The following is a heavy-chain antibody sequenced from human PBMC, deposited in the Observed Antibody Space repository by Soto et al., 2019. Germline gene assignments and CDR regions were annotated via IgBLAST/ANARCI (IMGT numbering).Heavy chain of an antibody. J-gene: IGHJ6*02. CDR1: GYTFTSYD. CDR2: MNPNSGNT. V-gene: IGHV1-8*01. D-gene: IGHD3-10*01. Sequence: QVQLVQSGAEVKKPGASVKVSCKASGYTFTSYDINWVRQATGQGLEWMGWMNPNSGNTGYAQKFQGRVTMTRNTSISTAYMELSSLRSEDTAVYYCARDMEFQIYYYYGMDVWGQGTTVTVSS. CDR3: ARDMEFQIYYYYGMDV.